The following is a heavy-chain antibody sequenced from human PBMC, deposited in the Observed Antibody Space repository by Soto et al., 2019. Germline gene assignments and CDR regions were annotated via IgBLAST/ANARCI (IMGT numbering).Heavy chain of an antibody. D-gene: IGHD5-12*01. V-gene: IGHV3-7*03. CDR2: IKEHGGQS. CDR3: ARGISQAVAPIMGCYFDY. J-gene: IGHJ4*02. CDR1: GFSFSTYW. Sequence: EVQLVESGGDLVQPGGSLRLSCAASGFSFSTYWMTWVRQAPGRGLEWLASIKEHGGQSFYADSVRGRFIISRDNAKNSVYLQLNSLRAEDTAVYYCARGISQAVAPIMGCYFDYWGQGTLITVSS.